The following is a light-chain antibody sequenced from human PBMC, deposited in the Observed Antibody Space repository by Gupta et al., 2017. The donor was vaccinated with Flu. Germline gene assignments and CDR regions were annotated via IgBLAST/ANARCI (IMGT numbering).Light chain of an antibody. CDR1: KIERIS. V-gene: IGLV3-21*02. CDR2: DDS. CDR3: QVWDGGSDHSV. J-gene: IGLJ2*01. Sequence: SYVPAQPPSVSVAPGQTARITCGGDKIERISVYWYQQKSGQVPVLLLYDDSDRPSGIPDRFSGSNSGNTATLTISRVEAGDEADYYCQVWDGGSDHSVFGGGTKLTVL.